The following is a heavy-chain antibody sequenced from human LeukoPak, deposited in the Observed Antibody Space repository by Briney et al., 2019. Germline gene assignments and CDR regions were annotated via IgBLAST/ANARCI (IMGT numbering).Heavy chain of an antibody. V-gene: IGHV3-7*01. Sequence: EGSLRLSCAASGFTFSSYWMSWARQAPGKGLEWVANIKQDGSEKYYVDSVKGRFTISRDNAENSLYLQMNSLRAEDTAVYYCARAGDIVVVPAASSDYWGQGTLVTVSS. D-gene: IGHD2-2*01. CDR1: GFTFSSYW. J-gene: IGHJ4*02. CDR3: ARAGDIVVVPAASSDY. CDR2: IKQDGSEK.